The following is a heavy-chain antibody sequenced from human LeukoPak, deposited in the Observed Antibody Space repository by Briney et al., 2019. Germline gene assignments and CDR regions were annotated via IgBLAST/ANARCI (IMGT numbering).Heavy chain of an antibody. CDR2: INSDGSST. D-gene: IGHD3-16*01. CDR3: ARQSGGILRAFDI. Sequence: GGSLRLSCAASGFTFSSYWMHWVRQAPGKGLVWVSRINSDGSSTTYADSVKGRFTISRDNAKNTVYLQMNSLRAEDTAVYYCARQSGGILRAFDIWGQGTMVTVS. V-gene: IGHV3-74*01. J-gene: IGHJ3*02. CDR1: GFTFSSYW.